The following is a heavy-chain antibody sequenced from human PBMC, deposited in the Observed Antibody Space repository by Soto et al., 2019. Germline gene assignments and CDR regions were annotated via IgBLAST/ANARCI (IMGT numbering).Heavy chain of an antibody. V-gene: IGHV5-10-1*01. Sequence: GEALKISRKGCGWHFPIYWRSCVRPKPRKGMEWMGRIDPSDSYTNYSPSFQGHVTISADKSISTAYLQWSSLKASDTAMYYCARRLYYDILTGYDYFEYWGKGPLVTV. CDR1: GWHFPIYW. J-gene: IGHJ4*02. CDR2: IDPSDSYT. CDR3: ARRLYYDILTGYDYFEY. D-gene: IGHD3-9*01.